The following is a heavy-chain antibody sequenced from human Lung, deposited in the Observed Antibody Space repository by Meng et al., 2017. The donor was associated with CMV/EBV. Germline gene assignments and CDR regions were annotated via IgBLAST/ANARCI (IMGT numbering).Heavy chain of an antibody. J-gene: IGHJ4*02. CDR2: INPNSGGT. CDR3: ARGVAAALTIYYFDY. D-gene: IGHD6-13*01. CDR1: GYTFTGYY. Sequence: ASVKVSXKASGYTFTGYYMHWVRQAAGQGLEWMGWINPNSGGTNYAQKFQGRVTMTRDTSISTAYMELSRLRSDDTAVYYCARGVAAALTIYYFDYWGQGXLVTVSS. V-gene: IGHV1-2*02.